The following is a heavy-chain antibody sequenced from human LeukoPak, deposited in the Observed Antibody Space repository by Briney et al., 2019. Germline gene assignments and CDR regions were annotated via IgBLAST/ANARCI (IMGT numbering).Heavy chain of an antibody. CDR1: GFTFSSYA. D-gene: IGHD3-22*01. CDR3: AKQPGSVVDSSGSLSRH. Sequence: PGGSLRLSCAASGFTFSSYAMSWVRQVPGKGLEWVSTISGSGASTYYADSVKGRFTISRDNSKNTLYLQMNSLRAEDTAVYYCAKQPGSVVDSSGSLSRHWGQGTLVTVSS. J-gene: IGHJ4*02. CDR2: ISGSGAST. V-gene: IGHV3-23*01.